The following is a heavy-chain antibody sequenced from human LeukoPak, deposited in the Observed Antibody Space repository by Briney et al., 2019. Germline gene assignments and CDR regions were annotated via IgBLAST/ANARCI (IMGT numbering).Heavy chain of an antibody. D-gene: IGHD3-9*01. J-gene: IGHJ4*02. CDR1: GFXFSSYS. Sequence: GGSLRLSCAASGFXFSSYSMNWVRQAPGKGLQWVSSISSSSSYIYYADSVKGRFTISRDNAKNSLYLQMNSLRAEDTAVYYCARRGTDYDILTGYFYYFDYWGQGTLVTVSS. CDR2: ISSSSSYI. V-gene: IGHV3-21*01. CDR3: ARRGTDYDILTGYFYYFDY.